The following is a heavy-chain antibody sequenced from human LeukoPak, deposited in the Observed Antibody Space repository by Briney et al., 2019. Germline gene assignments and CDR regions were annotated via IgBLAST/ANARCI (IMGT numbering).Heavy chain of an antibody. CDR1: GFTFSSYG. CDR3: ARSQGTIPDSVPLDI. Sequence: GGSLRLSCAASGFTFSSYGMHWVRQAPGKRLEWVAFIRYDGSNKYYADSLKGRFTISRDNAKNSLYLQMNSLRAEDTAVYYCARSQGTIPDSVPLDIWGQGTMVTVSS. V-gene: IGHV3-30*02. CDR2: IRYDGSNK. J-gene: IGHJ3*02. D-gene: IGHD5/OR15-5a*01.